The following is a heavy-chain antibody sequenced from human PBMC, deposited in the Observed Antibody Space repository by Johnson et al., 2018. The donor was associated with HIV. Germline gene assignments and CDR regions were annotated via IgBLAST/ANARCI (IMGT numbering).Heavy chain of an antibody. Sequence: MLLVESGGGLVQPGGSLRLSCAASGFTVSSNYMSWVRQAPGKGLEWVSVIYSGGSTYYADSVKGRLTISRDNSKNTLYLQMNSLRAEDTAVYYCAKGIAAAGTGAFDIWGQGTMVTVSS. CDR1: GFTVSSNY. J-gene: IGHJ3*02. CDR3: AKGIAAAGTGAFDI. D-gene: IGHD6-13*01. CDR2: IYSGGST. V-gene: IGHV3-66*01.